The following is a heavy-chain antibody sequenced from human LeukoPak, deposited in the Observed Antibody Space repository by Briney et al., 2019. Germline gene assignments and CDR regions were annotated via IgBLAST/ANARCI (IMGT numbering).Heavy chain of an antibody. J-gene: IGHJ3*02. CDR3: ARDAYFYGSGSYDNPDVSPFDI. CDR1: GGSISSYY. D-gene: IGHD3-10*01. CDR2: IYTSGST. V-gene: IGHV4-4*07. Sequence: SETLSLTCTVSGGSISSYYWSWIRQPAGKGLEWIGRIYTSGSTNYNPSLKSRVTMSVDTSKNQFSLKLSSVTAADTAVYYCARDAYFYGSGSYDNPDVSPFDIWGQGTMVTVSS.